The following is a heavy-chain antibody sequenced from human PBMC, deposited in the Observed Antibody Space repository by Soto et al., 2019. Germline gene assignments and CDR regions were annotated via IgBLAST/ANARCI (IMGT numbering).Heavy chain of an antibody. CDR1: GFTFSSYW. CDR3: ASPVDNRGYDAFDI. D-gene: IGHD6-19*01. V-gene: IGHV3-7*01. CDR2: IKQDGSEK. Sequence: EVQLVESGGGLVQPGGSLRLSCAASGFTFSSYWMSWVRQAPGKGLEWVANIKQDGSEKYYVDSVKGRFTISRDNAKNSLYLQMNSLRAEDTAVYYCASPVDNRGYDAFDIWGQGTMVTVSS. J-gene: IGHJ3*02.